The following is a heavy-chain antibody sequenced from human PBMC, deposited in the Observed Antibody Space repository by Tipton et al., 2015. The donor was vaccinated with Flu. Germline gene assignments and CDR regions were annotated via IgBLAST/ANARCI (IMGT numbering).Heavy chain of an antibody. D-gene: IGHD6-13*01. V-gene: IGHV4-61*02. CDR1: GDSIGSDYF. CDR2: IYATGST. Sequence: TLSLTCSVSGDSIGSDYFWSWIRQPAGKGLEWIGRIYATGSTNYNPSLKSRVTMSVDTSRNQFSLELSSVTAADTAMYYCARDLAVLGTRLNSYFDLWGRGTLVTVSS. J-gene: IGHJ2*01. CDR3: ARDLAVLGTRLNSYFDL.